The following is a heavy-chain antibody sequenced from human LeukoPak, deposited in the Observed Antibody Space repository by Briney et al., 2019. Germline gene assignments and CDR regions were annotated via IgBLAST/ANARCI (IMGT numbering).Heavy chain of an antibody. V-gene: IGHV1-69*05. CDR2: IIPIFGTA. J-gene: IGHJ4*02. CDR3: ARVASGYDYFDY. D-gene: IGHD5-12*01. Sequence: SVKVSCKASGGTFSSYAISWVRQAPGQGLEWMGGIIPIFGTANYAQKFQGRVTITTDESTSTAYMELSSLRSEDTAVYYCARVASGYDYFDYWGQGTLVTVSS. CDR1: GGTFSSYA.